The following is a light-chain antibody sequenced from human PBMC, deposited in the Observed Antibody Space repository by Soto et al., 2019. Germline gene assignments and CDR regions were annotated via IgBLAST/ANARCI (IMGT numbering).Light chain of an antibody. J-gene: IGKJ2*01. Sequence: DIHMTQSPSSLSASVGDRVTITCRASQNIGTYLHWYQQKPGTAPKLLIYVSSSLQSGVPSRFSGSGTGTDFTLTISSLQPEDFAVHFCQQTDSFPHTFGQGTRLEI. CDR3: QQTDSFPHT. CDR1: QNIGTY. CDR2: VSS. V-gene: IGKV1-39*01.